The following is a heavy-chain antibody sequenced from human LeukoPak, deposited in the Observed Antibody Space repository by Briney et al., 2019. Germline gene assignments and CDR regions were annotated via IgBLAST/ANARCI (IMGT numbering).Heavy chain of an antibody. Sequence: ASVKVSCKASGYTITNNWMHWVRQAPGQGLEWMGVINPSGTGTSYGQKFQGRITMSRDTSTSTVYMELSSLRSEDTAFYYCATDHSMADTAWWFDPWGQGTLVTVSS. J-gene: IGHJ5*02. CDR3: ATDHSMADTAWWFDP. V-gene: IGHV1-46*01. CDR2: INPSGTGT. D-gene: IGHD5-24*01. CDR1: GYTITNNW.